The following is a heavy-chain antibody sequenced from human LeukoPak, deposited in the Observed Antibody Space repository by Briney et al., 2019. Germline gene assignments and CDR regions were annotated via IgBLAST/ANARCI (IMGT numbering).Heavy chain of an antibody. CDR1: GGSISNYY. Sequence: SETLSLTCTVSGGSISNYYWNWLRQPPGKGLEWIGHIYYSGSTTYNPSLESRVTISVDTSKNQFSLKLSSVTAADTAVYYCARERGTPFDAFDLWGQGTMVTVSS. CDR3: ARERGTPFDAFDL. J-gene: IGHJ3*01. D-gene: IGHD2-15*01. CDR2: IYYSGST. V-gene: IGHV4-59*13.